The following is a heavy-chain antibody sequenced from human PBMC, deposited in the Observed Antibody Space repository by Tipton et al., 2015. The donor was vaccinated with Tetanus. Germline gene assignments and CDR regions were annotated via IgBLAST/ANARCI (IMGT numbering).Heavy chain of an antibody. CDR1: GFSLSDYW. Sequence: SLRLSCAASGFSLSDYWMSWIRQTPGKGLEWVAYISASGHPIFYTDSVKGRFTIFTDNTKNHLYLQMNSLRVEDTGLYFCARDNYDSKDFSDYWGQGTLITVSS. V-gene: IGHV3-11*01. CDR3: ARDNYDSKDFSDY. J-gene: IGHJ4*02. CDR2: ISASGHPI. D-gene: IGHD3-3*01.